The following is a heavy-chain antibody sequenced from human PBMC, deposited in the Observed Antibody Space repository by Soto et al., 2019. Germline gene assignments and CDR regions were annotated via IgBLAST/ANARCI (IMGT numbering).Heavy chain of an antibody. J-gene: IGHJ5*02. CDR2: VHPSGST. Sequence: SETLSLTCDVLSASLGDHSWGWIRQSPDKGLEWIGEVHPSGSTDYNPSLKSRLTLSLDTSKNQFSLKVASVTAADTAVYYCAIDLENYGVLSWGQGTLVTVSS. CDR3: AIDLENYGVLS. CDR1: SASLGDHS. D-gene: IGHD4-17*01. V-gene: IGHV4-34*01.